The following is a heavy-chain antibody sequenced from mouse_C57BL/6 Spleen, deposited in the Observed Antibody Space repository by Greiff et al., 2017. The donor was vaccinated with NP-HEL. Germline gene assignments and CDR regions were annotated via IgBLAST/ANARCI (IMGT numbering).Heavy chain of an antibody. CDR2: INPGSGGT. V-gene: IGHV1-54*01. CDR3: ARIYYGSSQYYFDY. J-gene: IGHJ2*01. D-gene: IGHD1-1*01. Sequence: QVQLQQSGAELVRPGTSVKVSCKASGYAFTHYLIEWVKQRPGQGLEWIGVINPGSGGTNYNEKFKGKATLTADKSSSTAYMQLSSLTSEDSAVYFCARIYYGSSQYYFDYWGQGTTLTVSS. CDR1: GYAFTHYL.